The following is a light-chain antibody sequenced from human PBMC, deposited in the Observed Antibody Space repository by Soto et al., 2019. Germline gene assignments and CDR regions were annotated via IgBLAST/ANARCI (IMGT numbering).Light chain of an antibody. CDR1: QSISSS. J-gene: IGKJ1*01. CDR2: AAS. CDR3: QQTYSTPRT. Sequence: DIQMTQSPSSLSASVGDRVTITCRASQSISSSLNWYQQKPGKAPKLLIYAASSLQSGVPSRFSGRGSGTYFTLTISGLQPEDFVTYYCQQTYSTPRTFGQGNKVEIK. V-gene: IGKV1-39*01.